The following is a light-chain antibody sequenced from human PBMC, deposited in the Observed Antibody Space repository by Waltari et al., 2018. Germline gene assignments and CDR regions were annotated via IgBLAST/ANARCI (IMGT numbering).Light chain of an antibody. J-gene: IGKJ1*01. Sequence: EIVMTQSPATLSVSPGERAALSCAASQTVSHSLAWYQQKPGQAPRLLIYGASTRANGIPARFSGGGSETEFTLIISNLQSEDVAIYYCQQYNNWPKAYGQGNRVEFK. CDR1: QTVSHS. V-gene: IGKV3-15*01. CDR3: QQYNNWPKA. CDR2: GAS.